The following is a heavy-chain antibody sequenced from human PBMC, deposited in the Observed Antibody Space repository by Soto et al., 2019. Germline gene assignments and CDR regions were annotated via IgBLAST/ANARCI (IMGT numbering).Heavy chain of an antibody. CDR1: G. CDR3: AREHWTHGMDV. V-gene: IGHV3-13*01. J-gene: IGHJ6*02. CDR2: IGTAGDT. D-gene: IGHD1-1*01. Sequence: GVHRVSQATGKGLEWVSAIGTAGDTYYPGSVKGRFTISRENAKTSLYLQMNSLRAGDTAVYYCAREHWTHGMDVSGQGTTVTVSS.